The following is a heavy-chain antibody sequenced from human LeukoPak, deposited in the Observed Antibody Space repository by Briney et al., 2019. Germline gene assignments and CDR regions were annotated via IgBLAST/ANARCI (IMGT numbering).Heavy chain of an antibody. V-gene: IGHV1-2*02. D-gene: IGHD5-12*01. CDR1: GYTFTGYY. CDR2: INPNSGGT. Sequence: ASVKVSCKASGYTFTGYYMHWVRQAPGQGLEWMGWINPNSGGTNYAQKFQGRVTMTRDTSISTAYMELSRLRSDDTAVYYCARGPGYSGYDPKFYYYYYYMDVWGKGTTVTISS. CDR3: ARGPGYSGYDPKFYYYYYYMDV. J-gene: IGHJ6*03.